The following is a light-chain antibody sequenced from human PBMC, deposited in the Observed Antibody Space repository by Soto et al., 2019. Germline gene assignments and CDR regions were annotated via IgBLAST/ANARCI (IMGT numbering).Light chain of an antibody. V-gene: IGKV1-5*03. Sequence: DIQMTQSPSTLSASLGDRVTITCRASQSISSWLAWYQQKPEKAPKILIYKASTLETGVTSRFSGSGSRTDITLTISSLQADDFAAYSCNQYNSYHGTFGQGPQVEIK. CDR1: QSISSW. CDR2: KAS. CDR3: NQYNSYHGT. J-gene: IGKJ1*01.